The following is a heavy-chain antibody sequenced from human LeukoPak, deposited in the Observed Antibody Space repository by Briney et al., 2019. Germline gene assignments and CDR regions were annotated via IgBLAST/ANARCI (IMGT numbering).Heavy chain of an antibody. CDR2: ISYDGSNK. Sequence: GGSLRLSCAASGFTLSSYGMHWVRQAPGKGLEWVAVISYDGSNKYYADSVKGRFTISRDNSKNTLYLQMNSLRAEDTAVYYCAKDLFPYSSSWGYYGMDVWGKGTTVTVSS. D-gene: IGHD6-13*01. CDR1: GFTLSSYG. J-gene: IGHJ6*04. CDR3: AKDLFPYSSSWGYYGMDV. V-gene: IGHV3-30*18.